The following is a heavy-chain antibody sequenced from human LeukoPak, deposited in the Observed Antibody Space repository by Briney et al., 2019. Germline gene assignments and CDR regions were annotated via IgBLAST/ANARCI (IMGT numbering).Heavy chain of an antibody. V-gene: IGHV1-2*02. D-gene: IGHD2-2*01. Sequence: GASVKVSCKASGYTFTGYYMHWVRQAPGQGLEWMGWINPNSGGTNYAQKFQGRVTITADTSTSTAYMELSSLTSEDTAVYYCARDDTSRPEGYYYYYMDVWGKGTTVTVSS. CDR3: ARDDTSRPEGYYYYYMDV. CDR2: INPNSGGT. CDR1: GYTFTGYY. J-gene: IGHJ6*03.